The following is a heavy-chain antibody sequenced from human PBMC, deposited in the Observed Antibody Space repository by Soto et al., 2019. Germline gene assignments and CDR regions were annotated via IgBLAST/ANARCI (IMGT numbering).Heavy chain of an antibody. CDR2: MNPNSGNT. CDR1: GYTFTSYD. D-gene: IGHD2-2*02. V-gene: IGHV1-8*01. Sequence: ASVKVSCKASGYTFTSYDINWVRQATGQGLEWMGWMNPNSGNTGYAQKFQGRVTMTRNTCISTAYMELSSLRSEDTAVYYCARGYCSSTSCYTISHYYYGMDVWGQGTTVTVSS. CDR3: ARGYCSSTSCYTISHYYYGMDV. J-gene: IGHJ6*02.